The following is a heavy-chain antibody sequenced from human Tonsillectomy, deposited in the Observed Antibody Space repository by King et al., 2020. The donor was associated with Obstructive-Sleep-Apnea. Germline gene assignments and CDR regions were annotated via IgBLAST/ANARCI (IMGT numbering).Heavy chain of an antibody. D-gene: IGHD4-17*01. CDR3: TWMTTVATIDY. Sequence: VQLVESGGSLVKPGGSLRLSCAASGIPFNDAWMSWVRQAPGKGLEWVGRIKSQGGGGTADYAAPVQGRFTISRDDSKNTLYLQMNSLKTEDTAVYYCTWMTTVATIDYWGKGILVTVSS. CDR2: IKSQGGGGTA. V-gene: IGHV3-15*01. CDR1: GIPFNDAW. J-gene: IGHJ4*02.